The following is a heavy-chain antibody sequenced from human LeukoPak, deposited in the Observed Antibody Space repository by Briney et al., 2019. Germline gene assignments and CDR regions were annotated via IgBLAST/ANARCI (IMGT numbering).Heavy chain of an antibody. CDR3: AKAVGHYLGG. J-gene: IGHJ4*02. D-gene: IGHD1-26*01. V-gene: IGHV3-23*01. Sequence: GGSLRLSCAASGFTFTSYAMTWVRQAPGKGLEWVSGISGSVVSTYYADSVKGRFTISRDNSKNTLYLQMNSLRAEDAAVYYCAKAVGHYLGGWGQGTLVTVSS. CDR2: ISGSVVST. CDR1: GFTFTSYA.